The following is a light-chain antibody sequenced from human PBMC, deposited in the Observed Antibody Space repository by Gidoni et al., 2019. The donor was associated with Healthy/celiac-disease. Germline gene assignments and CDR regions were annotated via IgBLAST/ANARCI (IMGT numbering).Light chain of an antibody. CDR3: QQRSNRPPNT. V-gene: IGKV3-11*01. Sequence: FVVTHSPANLSLSPGERATRSCRASQSVSSYLAWYQQKPGQPPRLPIYDASNRSTGSPARFIGSGSGTDYTLTTSSLEHEDYAVYYCQQRSNRPPNTFGGGTKVEIK. J-gene: IGKJ4*01. CDR2: DAS. CDR1: QSVSSY.